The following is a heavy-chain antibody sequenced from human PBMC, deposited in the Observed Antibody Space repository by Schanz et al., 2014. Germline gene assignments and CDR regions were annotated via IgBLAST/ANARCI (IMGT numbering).Heavy chain of an antibody. D-gene: IGHD3-10*01. J-gene: IGHJ4*02. CDR1: GFSFSDYY. CDR2: INTGSNYI. V-gene: IGHV3-11*06. Sequence: QVHLLESGGGLVEPGGSLRLSCAASGFSFSDYYMSWIRQAPGKGLEWISFINTGSNYINYADSVKGRFTISRDNTKNSLFLQLNSLRADDTAVYYCARGGFGEVSYFDYWGQGTLXTVSS. CDR3: ARGGFGEVSYFDY.